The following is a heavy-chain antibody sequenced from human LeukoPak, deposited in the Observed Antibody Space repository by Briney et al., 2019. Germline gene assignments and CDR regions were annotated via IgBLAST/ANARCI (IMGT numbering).Heavy chain of an antibody. CDR1: GGSINSYC. CDR3: ARQSSFSDISTAFLDL. D-gene: IGHD3-3*02. V-gene: IGHV4-59*08. Sequence: SQTLSLTCTVSGGSINSYCWNWIRHPPGKGMQWIGYIYYSGRTKYNPSLESRVTMSVDTSKNQISLNLNSVTAADTAVYYCARQSSFSDISTAFLDLWGQGTLVTVSS. J-gene: IGHJ5*02. CDR2: IYYSGRT.